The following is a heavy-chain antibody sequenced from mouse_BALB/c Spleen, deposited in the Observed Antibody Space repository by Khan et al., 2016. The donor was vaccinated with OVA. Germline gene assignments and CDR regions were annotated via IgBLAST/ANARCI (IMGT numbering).Heavy chain of an antibody. Sequence: QVQLQQSGPELVKPGASVKMSCKASGYSFTDYIISWVKQRTGQGLQWIGEIYPGSGSIYYNEKFKGKATLTADKSSNTAYMQLSSLTSEVSAVYFFARRDYGSSHPGFAYWGQGTLVTVS. CDR1: GYSFTDYI. V-gene: IGHV1-77*01. J-gene: IGHJ3*01. CDR2: IYPGSGSI. D-gene: IGHD1-1*01. CDR3: ARRDYGSSHPGFAY.